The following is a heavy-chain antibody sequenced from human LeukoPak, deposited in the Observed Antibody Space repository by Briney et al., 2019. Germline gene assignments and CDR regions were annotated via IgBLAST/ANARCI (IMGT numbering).Heavy chain of an antibody. CDR1: GYTFTSYD. D-gene: IGHD3-22*01. CDR2: MNPNSGNT. Sequence: ASVKVSCKASGYTFTSYDINWVRQATGQGLEWMGWMNPNSGNTGYAQKFQGRVTITRNTSISTAYMELSSLRSEDTAVYYCARGITMNRGTPGYWGQGTLVTVSS. J-gene: IGHJ4*02. CDR3: ARGITMNRGTPGY. V-gene: IGHV1-8*03.